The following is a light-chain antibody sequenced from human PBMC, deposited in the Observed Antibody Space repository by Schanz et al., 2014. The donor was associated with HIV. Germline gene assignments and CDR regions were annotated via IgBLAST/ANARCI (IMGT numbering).Light chain of an antibody. Sequence: EIVMTQSPATLSVSPGEGATLSCRASQSISSNLAWYHQKPGQPPRLLIYGASTRATGIPARFSGSRSGTEFTLSINSLQSEDVAVYYCQQYNNWPLFTFGPGTKVDFK. CDR2: GAS. CDR3: QQYNNWPLFT. V-gene: IGKV3-15*01. J-gene: IGKJ3*01. CDR1: QSISSN.